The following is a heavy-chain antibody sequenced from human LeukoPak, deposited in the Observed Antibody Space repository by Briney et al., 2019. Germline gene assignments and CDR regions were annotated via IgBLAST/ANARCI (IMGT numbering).Heavy chain of an antibody. Sequence: VASVKVSCKASGYTFTSYAMHWVRQAPGQRLEWMGWINAGNGNTKYSQKFQGRVTITRDTSASTVYMELSSLRSEDTAVYYCARSTQGDGSDYWGQGTLVTVSS. J-gene: IGHJ4*02. CDR3: ARSTQGDGSDY. CDR2: INAGNGNT. CDR1: GYTFTSYA. V-gene: IGHV1-3*01.